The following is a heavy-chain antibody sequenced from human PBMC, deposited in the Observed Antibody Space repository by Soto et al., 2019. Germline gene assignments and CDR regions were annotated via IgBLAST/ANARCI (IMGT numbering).Heavy chain of an antibody. CDR2: IIPIFGIA. J-gene: IGHJ4*02. CDR3: ARDVGYCISTSCYAGVAY. Sequence: QVQLVQSGAEVKKPGSSVKVSCKASGGTFSSYAISWVRQAPGQGLEWMGGIIPIFGIANYAQKFQGRVTITADESTSTAYMELSSLRSEDTAVYYCARDVGYCISTSCYAGVAYWGQGTLVTVSS. V-gene: IGHV1-69*12. D-gene: IGHD2-2*01. CDR1: GGTFSSYA.